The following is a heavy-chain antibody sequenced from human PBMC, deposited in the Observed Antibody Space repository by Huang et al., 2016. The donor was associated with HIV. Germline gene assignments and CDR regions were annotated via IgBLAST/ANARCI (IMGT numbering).Heavy chain of an antibody. CDR3: ARFKLLAYWYFDL. J-gene: IGHJ2*01. CDR2: IFYSGST. Sequence: QLQLQESGPGLVKPSETLSLTCIVSGGSISSSSYYWGWIRQPPGKGLEWIGSIFYSGSTYYIPSLKSRVTISVDTSKKQFFLKLNSVTAADTAVYYCARFKLLAYWYFDLWGRGTLVTVSS. V-gene: IGHV4-39*01. D-gene: IGHD2-15*01. CDR1: GGSISSSSYY.